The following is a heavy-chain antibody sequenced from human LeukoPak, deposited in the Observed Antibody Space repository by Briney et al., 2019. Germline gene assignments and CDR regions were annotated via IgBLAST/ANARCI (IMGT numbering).Heavy chain of an antibody. CDR3: ARDPDYAGDSWASFDF. Sequence: GGSLRLSCSASGFSFRSHAMHWVRQAPGKGLEWVAFISFDGTIKHYTDSMKGRFTISRDNSRDTLYLQMNTLRPEDTAVYYCARDPDYAGDSWASFDFWGQGTLVTVSS. CDR1: GFSFRSHA. D-gene: IGHD4-23*01. V-gene: IGHV3-30*10. CDR2: ISFDGTIK. J-gene: IGHJ4*02.